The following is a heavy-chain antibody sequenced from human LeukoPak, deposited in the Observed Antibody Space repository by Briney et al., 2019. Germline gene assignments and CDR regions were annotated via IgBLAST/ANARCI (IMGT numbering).Heavy chain of an antibody. CDR1: GGSISSSSYY. J-gene: IGHJ4*02. D-gene: IGHD3-22*01. CDR2: IDYSGST. CDR3: ARQFHDYYYDSSGIIDY. V-gene: IGHV4-39*01. Sequence: KTSETLSLTCTVSGGSISSSSYYWGWIRPPPGKGLEWIGSIDYSGSTYYNPSLKSRVTISVDPSKNSFSLNLSSVTAADTAVYYCARQFHDYYYDSSGIIDYWGQGTLVTVSS.